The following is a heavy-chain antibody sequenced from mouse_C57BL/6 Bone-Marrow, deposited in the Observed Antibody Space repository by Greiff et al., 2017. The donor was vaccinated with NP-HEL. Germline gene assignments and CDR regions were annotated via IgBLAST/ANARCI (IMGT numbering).Heavy chain of an antibody. CDR3: ARYPYYYGSSYYWYFDV. CDR2: ISYSGST. V-gene: IGHV3-8*01. Sequence: EVQRVESGPGLAKPSQTLSLTCSVTGYSITSDYWNWIRKFPGNKLEYMGYISYSGSTYYNPSLKRRISITRDTSKNQYYLQLTSVTTEDTATYYCARYPYYYGSSYYWYFDVWGTGTTVTVSS. CDR1: GYSITSDY. D-gene: IGHD1-1*01. J-gene: IGHJ1*03.